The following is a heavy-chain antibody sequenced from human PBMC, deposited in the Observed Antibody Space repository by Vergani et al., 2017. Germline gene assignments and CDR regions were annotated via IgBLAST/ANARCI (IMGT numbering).Heavy chain of an antibody. J-gene: IGHJ4*02. CDR1: GGSINSPNYY. CDR2: IHTSGST. Sequence: QVQLQESGPGLVKPSQTLSLTCTVPGGSINSPNYYWSWIRQPAGKGLEWIGRIHTSGSTNYNPSLKSRVTMSEDTSKNQFSLNLTSVTAADTAVYFCARGSCLGGSCYKPLFDYWGQGSLVTVSS. CDR3: ARGSCLGGSCYKPLFDY. V-gene: IGHV4-61*02. D-gene: IGHD2-15*01.